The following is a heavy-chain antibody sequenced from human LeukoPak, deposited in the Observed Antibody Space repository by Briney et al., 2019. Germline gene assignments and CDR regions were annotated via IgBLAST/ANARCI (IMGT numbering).Heavy chain of an antibody. J-gene: IGHJ4*02. V-gene: IGHV3-21*04. CDR3: ARSNDFDY. Sequence: SADSVRGRFITSRDNATSRDNAKNSLYLQMNSLRAEDTAVYYCARSNDFDYWGQGTLVTVSS.